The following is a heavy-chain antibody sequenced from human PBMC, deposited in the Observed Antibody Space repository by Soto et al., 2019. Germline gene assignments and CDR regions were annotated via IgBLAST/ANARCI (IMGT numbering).Heavy chain of an antibody. J-gene: IGHJ6*02. CDR2: FYYSGNT. Sequence: SETLSLTCTVSGDSISDYYWSWIRQPAGKGLEWIGRFYYSGNTKSNPSLKSRVTMSADTSKNQFSLSLRSVTAADSAIYYCARMYNSGFYRPEGDYFFSGMDVWGQGTTVTVSS. CDR1: GDSISDYY. V-gene: IGHV4-4*07. D-gene: IGHD6-19*01. CDR3: ARMYNSGFYRPEGDYFFSGMDV.